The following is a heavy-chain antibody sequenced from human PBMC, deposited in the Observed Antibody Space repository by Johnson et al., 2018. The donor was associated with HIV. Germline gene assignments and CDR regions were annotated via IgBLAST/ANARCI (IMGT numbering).Heavy chain of an antibody. D-gene: IGHD3-10*01. CDR3: ARAGRWSGDTFDI. CDR2: IGTAGDT. CDR1: GFSVSTYD. Sequence: VQLVESGGGLVQPGGSLRLSCAASGFSVSTYDMHWVRQATGKGLDWVSVIGTAGDTYYQGSVKGRFTISRENAKNSLYLKMNSLRAGDTAVYYCARAGRWSGDTFDIWGQGTMVTVSS. V-gene: IGHV3-13*01. J-gene: IGHJ3*02.